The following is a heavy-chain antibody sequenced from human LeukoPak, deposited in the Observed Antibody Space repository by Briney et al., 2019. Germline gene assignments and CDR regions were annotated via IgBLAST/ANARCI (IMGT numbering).Heavy chain of an antibody. CDR3: AREVDCGRDCYSYDS. V-gene: IGHV4-31*03. J-gene: IGHJ4*02. Sequence: PSETLSLTCTVSRGSISRGGSYWSWIRQHPGKGLEGIGYTFYSGSTYYNPSLKSRVTISVDTSKNQFSLKLTSLTAADTAVYYCAREVDCGRDCYSYDSWGQGTLVTVSS. CDR1: RGSISRGGSY. CDR2: TFYSGST. D-gene: IGHD2-21*02.